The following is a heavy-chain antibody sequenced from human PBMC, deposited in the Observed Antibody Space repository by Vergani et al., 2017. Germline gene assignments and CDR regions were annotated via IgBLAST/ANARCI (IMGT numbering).Heavy chain of an antibody. J-gene: IGHJ4*01. Sequence: QVQRVQSAAEGKKPGSSVKVSCKAFGGTFSSYTISWVRHATGQGVEWMGRIIPILGIANYPSKFQGRVSTTADKPTRTAYMELCSLGSEDTALYCCGAGDQQVAAGRFDCWGQGTLVTVSS. CDR3: GAGDQQVAAGRFDC. CDR1: GGTFSSYT. CDR2: IIPILGIA. V-gene: IGHV1-69*02. D-gene: IGHD2-15*01.